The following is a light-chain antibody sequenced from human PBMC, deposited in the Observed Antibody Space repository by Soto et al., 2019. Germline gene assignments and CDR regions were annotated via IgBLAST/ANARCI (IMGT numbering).Light chain of an antibody. Sequence: EVVMTQSPVTLSLSPGERATLSCRASQSVSSNLAWYQQKPGQAPRLLIYVASTRATGIPARFSGSGSGTEFTLTISGLQSEDSAVYYCQQYTNWPLTFGGGTKVDIK. CDR1: QSVSSN. CDR3: QQYTNWPLT. V-gene: IGKV3-15*01. CDR2: VAS. J-gene: IGKJ4*01.